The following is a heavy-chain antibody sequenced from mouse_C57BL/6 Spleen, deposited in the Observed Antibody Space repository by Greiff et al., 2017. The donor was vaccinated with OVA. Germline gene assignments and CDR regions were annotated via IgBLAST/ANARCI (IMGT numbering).Heavy chain of an antibody. CDR3: ARAEDGGGAMDY. CDR2: INPGSGGT. J-gene: IGHJ4*01. V-gene: IGHV1-54*01. CDR1: GYAFTNYL. Sequence: QVQLQQSGAELVRPGTSVKVSCKASGYAFTNYLIEWVKQRPGQGLEWIGVINPGSGGTNYNEKFKGKATLTADKSSSTAYMQLSSLTSEDSAVYFCARAEDGGGAMDYWGQGTSVTVSS.